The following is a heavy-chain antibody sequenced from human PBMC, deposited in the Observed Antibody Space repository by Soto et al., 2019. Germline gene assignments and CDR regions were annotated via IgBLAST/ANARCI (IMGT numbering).Heavy chain of an antibody. D-gene: IGHD2-8*02. CDR1: GFTFSSYA. CDR3: ANPGEGIVLNYEGWFDP. V-gene: IGHV3-23*01. Sequence: GGSLRLSCAASGFTFSSYAMSWVRQAPGKGLEWVSAISGSGGSTYYADSVKGRFTISRDNSKNTLYLQMNSLRAEDTAVYYCANPGEGIVLNYEGWFDPWGQGTLVTVSS. J-gene: IGHJ5*02. CDR2: ISGSGGST.